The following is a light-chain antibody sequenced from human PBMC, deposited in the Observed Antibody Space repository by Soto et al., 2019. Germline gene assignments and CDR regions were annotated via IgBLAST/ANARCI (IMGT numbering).Light chain of an antibody. CDR2: AVN. Sequence: QSALTQPPSVSGSPGQSVAVSCTGTSSDVGSYDRVSSYQQPPGTAPKLIIYAVNNRPSGVPDRFSGSKSGNTASLTISGLQAEDESDYYCSSFTTSTTDVFGTGTKVPVL. CDR1: SSDVGSYDR. V-gene: IGLV2-18*02. J-gene: IGLJ1*01. CDR3: SSFTTSTTDV.